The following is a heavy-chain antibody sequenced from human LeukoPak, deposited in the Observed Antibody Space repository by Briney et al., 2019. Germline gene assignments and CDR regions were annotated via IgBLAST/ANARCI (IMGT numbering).Heavy chain of an antibody. D-gene: IGHD6-19*01. Sequence: LXWVSXITGNSVNTFYADSVKGRFTISRDNSKNTLYMYMNSLRAEDAAVYYCVKAASGGWYDTNFDYWGQGTLVTVSS. CDR3: VKAASGGWYDTNFDY. CDR2: ITGNSVNT. J-gene: IGHJ4*02. V-gene: IGHV3-23*01.